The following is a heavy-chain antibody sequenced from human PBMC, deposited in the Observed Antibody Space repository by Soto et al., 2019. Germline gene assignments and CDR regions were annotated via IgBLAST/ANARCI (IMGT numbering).Heavy chain of an antibody. CDR1: GGAFTGYA. D-gene: IGHD3-9*01. CDR3: ARVHFDILTGHYKTWFDP. Sequence: QVQLVQSGVAVKKPGSSVKVSCKASGGAFTGYAITWVRQAPGQGLEWMGGIIPLFGTSNYAQKFQARVTITADKSTSTAYMELRSLRFEDTAVYFCARVHFDILTGHYKTWFDPWGQGTLVTVSS. V-gene: IGHV1-69*06. CDR2: IIPLFGTS. J-gene: IGHJ5*02.